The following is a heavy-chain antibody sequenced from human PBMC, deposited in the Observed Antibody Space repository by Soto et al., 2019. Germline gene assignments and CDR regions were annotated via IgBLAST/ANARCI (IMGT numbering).Heavy chain of an antibody. CDR2: IYPDESDT. J-gene: IGHJ4*02. V-gene: IGHV5-51*01. CDR1: GYSFTKYW. CDR3: ARLTLAHDSSGYHIFDY. D-gene: IGHD3-22*01. Sequence: GESLKISCKGSGYSFTKYWIGWVRQMPGKGLEWMAIIYPDESDTRYSPSFQGQVTISADKSISTAYLQWSSLKASDTAMYYCARLTLAHDSSGYHIFDYWGQGTLVTVSS.